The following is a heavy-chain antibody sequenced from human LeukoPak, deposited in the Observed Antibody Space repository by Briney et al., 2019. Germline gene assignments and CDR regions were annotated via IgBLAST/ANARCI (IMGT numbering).Heavy chain of an antibody. Sequence: PGGSLRLSCAASGFTFGGYAMNWVRQAPGKGLEWVSTISGSGGSTYYADSVKGRFTISRDNSKNTLYLQMNSLRAEDTAVYYCAKALGGPGNPFDPWGQGTLVTVSS. D-gene: IGHD3-10*01. J-gene: IGHJ5*02. CDR1: GFTFGGYA. V-gene: IGHV3-23*01. CDR3: AKALGGPGNPFDP. CDR2: ISGSGGST.